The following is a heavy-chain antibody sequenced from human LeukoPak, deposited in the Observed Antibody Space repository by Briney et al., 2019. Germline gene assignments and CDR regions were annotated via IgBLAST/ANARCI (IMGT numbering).Heavy chain of an antibody. CDR1: GDSISSGGYS. J-gene: IGHJ4*02. V-gene: IGHV4-30-2*01. CDR3: ARGPFYDY. Sequence: SQTLSLTCAVSGDSISSGGYSWSWIRQPPGKGLECIGYIYHSGSTYYNPSLKSRVTISLGRSKNQFSLNLTSVTAADTAVYYCARGPFYDYWGQGTLVTVSS. CDR2: IYHSGST.